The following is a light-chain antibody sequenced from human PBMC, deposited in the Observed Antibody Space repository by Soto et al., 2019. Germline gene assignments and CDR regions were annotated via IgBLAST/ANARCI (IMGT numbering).Light chain of an antibody. CDR3: QQYENLPLT. CDR2: DAS. Sequence: DIQMTQSPSSLSTSVGDRVTITCQASQDINHYLNWYQQKPGKAAKLLIFDASNLETGVPSRFSGSGSGTDFSFTISSLQPEDIATYYCQQYENLPLTFGGGTKVDSK. CDR1: QDINHY. V-gene: IGKV1-33*01. J-gene: IGKJ4*01.